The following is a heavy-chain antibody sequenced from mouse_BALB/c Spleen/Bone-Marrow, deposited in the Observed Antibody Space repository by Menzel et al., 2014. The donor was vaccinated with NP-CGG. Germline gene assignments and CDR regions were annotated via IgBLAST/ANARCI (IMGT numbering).Heavy chain of an antibody. V-gene: IGHV14-3*02. J-gene: IGHJ3*01. CDR2: IDPANGNT. D-gene: IGHD3-3*01. CDR3: VISEGGGTPAF. CDR1: GFNIKDTY. Sequence: EVHLVESGAELVKPGASVKLSCTASGFNIKDTYMHWVQQRPEQGLEWIGRIDPANGNTKYDPKFQGQATITADTSSNSDYLQLRGLASEDTAVYSCVISEGGGTPAFWGQGTLGTVSA.